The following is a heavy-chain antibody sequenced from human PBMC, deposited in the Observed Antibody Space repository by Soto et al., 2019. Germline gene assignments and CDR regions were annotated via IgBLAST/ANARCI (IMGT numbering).Heavy chain of an antibody. CDR2: IYYSGST. D-gene: IGHD5-18*01. CDR3: ARFEAMVLYYFDY. Sequence: SETLSLTGTVSGGSISSYYWSWIRQPPGKGLEWIGYIYYSGSTNYNPSLKSRVTISVDTSKNQFSLKLSSVTAADTAVYYCARFEAMVLYYFDYWGQGTLVTAPQ. J-gene: IGHJ4*02. CDR1: GGSISSYY. V-gene: IGHV4-59*01.